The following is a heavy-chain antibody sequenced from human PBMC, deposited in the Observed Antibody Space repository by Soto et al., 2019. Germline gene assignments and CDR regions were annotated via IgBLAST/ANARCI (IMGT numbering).Heavy chain of an antibody. CDR3: ASLSPSLAHGNPNYYYYGMDV. CDR2: INPNSGGT. J-gene: IGHJ6*02. V-gene: IGHV1-2*02. Sequence: ASVKVSCKASGYTFTGYYMHWVRQAPGQGLEWMGWINPNSGGTNYAQKFQGRVTMTRDTSISTAYMELSRLRSDDTAVYYCASLSPSLAHGNPNYYYYGMDVWGQGTTVTVSS. CDR1: GYTFTGYY. D-gene: IGHD5-12*01.